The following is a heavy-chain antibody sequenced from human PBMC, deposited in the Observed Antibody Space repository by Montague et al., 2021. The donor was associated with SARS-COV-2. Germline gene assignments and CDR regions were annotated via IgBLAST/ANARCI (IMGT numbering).Heavy chain of an antibody. CDR2: ISYSGST. CDR1: GVSITNYY. Sequence: SETLSLTCTVSGVSITNYYWSWIRQPPGRGLQWIGYISYSGSTNYNPSLKSRVTTSVDTSKNHFTLRLSTVTAADTAVYYCANFRRTQLLFGPLYYGMDVWGQGTTVTVSS. J-gene: IGHJ6*02. CDR3: ANFRRTQLLFGPLYYGMDV. V-gene: IGHV4-59*01. D-gene: IGHD2-2*01.